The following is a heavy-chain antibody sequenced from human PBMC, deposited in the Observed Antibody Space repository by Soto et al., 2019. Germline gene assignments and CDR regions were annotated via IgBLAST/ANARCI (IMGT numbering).Heavy chain of an antibody. J-gene: IGHJ4*02. V-gene: IGHV3-23*01. CDR2: IRGNGDRT. CDR3: ARAEVTAVFGF. D-gene: IGHD2-21*02. CDR1: GFAFSNYA. Sequence: EEQLLECGGALVVPGGSLRLSCAASGFAFSNYAMTWVRQAPGKGLEWVSSIRGNGDRTYYAESVKGRFTISRDNSKSTLFLQMNSPRADDTAVYFCARAEVTAVFGFWGQGTLVTVSS.